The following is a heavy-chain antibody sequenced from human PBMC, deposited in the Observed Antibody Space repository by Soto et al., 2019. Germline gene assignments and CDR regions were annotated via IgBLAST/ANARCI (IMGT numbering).Heavy chain of an antibody. D-gene: IGHD5-18*01. Sequence: ASVKVSCKASGYTFTSYAMHWGRHAPGQRLEWMGWINAGNGNTKYSQKFQGRVTITRDTSASTAYMELSSLRSEDTAVYYCARDHAGYSYAFDYWGQGTLVTVSS. J-gene: IGHJ4*02. CDR2: INAGNGNT. CDR3: ARDHAGYSYAFDY. V-gene: IGHV1-3*01. CDR1: GYTFTSYA.